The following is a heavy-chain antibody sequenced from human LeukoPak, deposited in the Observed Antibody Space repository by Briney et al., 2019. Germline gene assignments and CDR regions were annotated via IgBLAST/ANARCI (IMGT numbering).Heavy chain of an antibody. D-gene: IGHD3-10*01. V-gene: IGHV1-69*05. CDR3: AITPMVRGVMPVYYFDY. CDR1: GGTFSSYA. J-gene: IGHJ4*02. Sequence: GSSVKVSCKAPGGTFSSYAISWVRQAPGQGLEWMGGIIPIFGTANYARKFQGRVTITTDESTSTAYMELSSLRSEDTAVYYCAITPMVRGVMPVYYFDYWGQGTLVTVSS. CDR2: IIPIFGTA.